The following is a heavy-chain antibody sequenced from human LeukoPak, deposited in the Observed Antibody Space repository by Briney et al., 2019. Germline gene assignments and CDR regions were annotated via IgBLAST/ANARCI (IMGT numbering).Heavy chain of an antibody. J-gene: IGHJ4*02. CDR1: GGSISSGDYY. Sequence: SQTLSLTCTVSGGSISSGDYYWSWIRQPPGKGLEWIGYIYYSGSTYYNPSLKSRVTISVDTSKNQFSLELSSVTAADTAVYYCAREVIPNGFDYWGQGTLVTVSS. V-gene: IGHV4-30-4*01. CDR3: AREVIPNGFDY. D-gene: IGHD2-2*01. CDR2: IYYSGST.